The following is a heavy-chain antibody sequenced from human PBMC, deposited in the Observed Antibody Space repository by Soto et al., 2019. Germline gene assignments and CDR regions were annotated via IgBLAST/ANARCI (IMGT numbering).Heavy chain of an antibody. Sequence: KPSETLSLTCAVSGGSISSGGYSWSWIRQPPGKGLEWIGYIYHSGSTYYNPSLKSRVTISVDRSKNQFSLKLSSVTAADTAVYYCARSIAARPGAYYYYGMDVWGQGTTVTVSS. V-gene: IGHV4-30-2*01. D-gene: IGHD6-6*01. CDR3: ARSIAARPGAYYYYGMDV. CDR2: IYHSGST. J-gene: IGHJ6*02. CDR1: GGSISSGGYS.